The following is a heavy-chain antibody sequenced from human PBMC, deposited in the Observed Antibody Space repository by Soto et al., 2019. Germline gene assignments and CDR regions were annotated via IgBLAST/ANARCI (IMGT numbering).Heavy chain of an antibody. CDR1: GGTFSSYT. V-gene: IGHV1-69*02. CDR2: IIPILGIA. Sequence: QVQLVQSGAEVKKPGSSVKVSCKASGGTFSSYTISWVRQAPGQGLEWMGRIIPILGIANYAQKFQGRVTITADKSTXXAXMXXSSLRSEDTAVYYCARAGARDGYNPTLYYYYGMDVWGQGTTVTVSS. J-gene: IGHJ6*02. D-gene: IGHD5-12*01. CDR3: ARAGARDGYNPTLYYYYGMDV.